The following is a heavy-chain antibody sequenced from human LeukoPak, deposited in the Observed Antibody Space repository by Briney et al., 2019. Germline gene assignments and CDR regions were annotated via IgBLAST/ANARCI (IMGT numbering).Heavy chain of an antibody. CDR2: IDGTSTNI. J-gene: IGHJ4*02. V-gene: IGHV3-21*06. CDR3: ARGPSAGRSLGY. Sequence: GESLRLSCAASGFTFSTYRMNWVRQAPGKGLEWVSSIDGTSTNIYYADSVKGRFTISRDNAKNSLFLQMNSLRAEDTAVYYCARGPSAGRSLGYWGQGTLVTVSS. CDR1: GFTFSTYR. D-gene: IGHD6-6*01.